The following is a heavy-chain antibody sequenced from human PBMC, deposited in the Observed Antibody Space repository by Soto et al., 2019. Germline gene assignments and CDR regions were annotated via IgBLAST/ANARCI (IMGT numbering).Heavy chain of an antibody. Sequence: GESLKISCKGSGYSFTSYWIGWVRQMPGKGLEWMGIIYPGDSDTRYSPSFQGQVTISADKSISNAYLQWSSLKASVTAMYYCARVKNYYDSSGYQYYFDYWGQGTLVTVSS. D-gene: IGHD3-22*01. J-gene: IGHJ4*02. CDR2: IYPGDSDT. CDR3: ARVKNYYDSSGYQYYFDY. V-gene: IGHV5-51*01. CDR1: GYSFTSYW.